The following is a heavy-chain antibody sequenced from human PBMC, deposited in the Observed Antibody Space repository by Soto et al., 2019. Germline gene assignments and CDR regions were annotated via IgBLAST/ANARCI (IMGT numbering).Heavy chain of an antibody. J-gene: IGHJ4*02. D-gene: IGHD3-10*01. CDR2: IYYRGST. CDR3: ARDPARGGRSYLGYFDY. Sequence: SETLSLTCTVSGGSIRSGDNYWSWIRQTPGKGLEWIGYIYYRGSTYYNQSLKSRVTIPVDTSMNQFSLTLTSVTAADTAVHYCARDPARGGRSYLGYFDYWGQGTPVTVSS. V-gene: IGHV4-30-4*01. CDR1: GGSIRSGDNY.